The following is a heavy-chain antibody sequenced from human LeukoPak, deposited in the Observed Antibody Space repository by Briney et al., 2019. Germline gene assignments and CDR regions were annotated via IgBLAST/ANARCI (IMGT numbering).Heavy chain of an antibody. Sequence: GGSLRLSCAASGFTFSSYAMSWVRQAPGKGLEWVSAISGSGGSTYYADSVKGRFTISRDNSKNTLYLQMGSLRAEDMAVYYCARPTRGYSYGVYFDYWGQGTLVTVPS. CDR3: ARPTRGYSYGVYFDY. CDR2: ISGSGGST. D-gene: IGHD5-18*01. V-gene: IGHV3-23*01. J-gene: IGHJ4*02. CDR1: GFTFSSYA.